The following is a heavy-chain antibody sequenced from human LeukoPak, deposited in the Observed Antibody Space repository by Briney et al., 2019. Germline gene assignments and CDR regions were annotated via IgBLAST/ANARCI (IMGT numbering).Heavy chain of an antibody. D-gene: IGHD3-10*01. J-gene: IGHJ4*02. CDR2: IRYDGNNK. CDR1: VFTFSTYG. Sequence: GGSLRLSCAASVFTFSTYGMHWVRQAPGKGLEWVAFIRYDGNNKYYADSVKGRFTISRDTSKNTLYLQMNSLRAEDTAVYYCAKDPDYYGSGSYSFDYWGQGTLVTVSS. V-gene: IGHV3-30*02. CDR3: AKDPDYYGSGSYSFDY.